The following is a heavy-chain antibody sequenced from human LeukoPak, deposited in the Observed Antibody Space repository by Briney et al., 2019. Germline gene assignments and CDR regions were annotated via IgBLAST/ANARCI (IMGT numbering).Heavy chain of an antibody. V-gene: IGHV4-59*01. Sequence: KPSETLSLTCTVSGGSISSYYWSWIRQPPGKGLEGIGNIYYSGSTNYNPSLKSRVTISVDTSKNQFSLKLSSVTAADTAVYYCARGWYYDYVWGSFRYPDAFDIWGQGTMVTVSS. J-gene: IGHJ3*02. D-gene: IGHD3-16*02. CDR2: IYYSGST. CDR1: GGSISSYY. CDR3: ARGWYYDYVWGSFRYPDAFDI.